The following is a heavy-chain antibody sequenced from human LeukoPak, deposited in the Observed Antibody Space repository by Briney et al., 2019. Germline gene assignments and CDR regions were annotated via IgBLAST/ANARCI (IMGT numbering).Heavy chain of an antibody. D-gene: IGHD6-19*01. CDR2: IYSAGDT. V-gene: IGHV3-53*05. CDR1: GFTVSGNY. Sequence: GGSLRLSCAASGFTVSGNYMTWFRQAPGKGLEWASIIYSAGDTYFADSVKGRFTMSRDTSKNTLYLQMNSLRAEDTAVYYCARTREQWQVLDYWGQGTLVTVSS. J-gene: IGHJ4*02. CDR3: ARTREQWQVLDY.